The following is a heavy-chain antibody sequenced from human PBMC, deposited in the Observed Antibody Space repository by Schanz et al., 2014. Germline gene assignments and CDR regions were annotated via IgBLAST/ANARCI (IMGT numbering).Heavy chain of an antibody. Sequence: QILLVQPGPEVKKPGASVKVSCKTSGYTFSDYGITWVRQAPGQGLEWVGWISPYTGNTHYFDKMEGRVTMTTDTSTSTAYMELRSLRFDDTAVYYCARDFSAYVGNYFDYWGQGTLVTVSS. CDR3: ARDFSAYVGNYFDY. CDR2: ISPYTGNT. CDR1: GYTFSDYG. J-gene: IGHJ4*02. D-gene: IGHD5-12*01. V-gene: IGHV1-18*01.